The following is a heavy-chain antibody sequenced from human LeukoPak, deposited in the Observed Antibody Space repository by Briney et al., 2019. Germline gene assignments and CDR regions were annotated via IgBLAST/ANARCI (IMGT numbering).Heavy chain of an antibody. V-gene: IGHV3-30*18. J-gene: IGHJ3*02. Sequence: GGSLRLSCAASGFTFSSYGMHWVRQAPGKGLEWVAVISYDGSNKYYADSVKGRFTISRDNSKNTLYLQMNSLRAEDTAVYYCAKDLGSGYYHDAFDIWGQGTMVTVSS. D-gene: IGHD3-22*01. CDR3: AKDLGSGYYHDAFDI. CDR1: GFTFSSYG. CDR2: ISYDGSNK.